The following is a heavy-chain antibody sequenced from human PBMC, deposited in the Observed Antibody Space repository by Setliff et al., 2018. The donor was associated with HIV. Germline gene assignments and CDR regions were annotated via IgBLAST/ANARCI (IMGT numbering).Heavy chain of an antibody. Sequence: PSETLSLTCTVSGGSISSYYWSWVRQPPGKGLEWIGYVYYDGTTNYNPSLKSRVTISADTSKNQFSLKLSSVTAADTAFYYCARASYYGSGIYYIWGYFDYWGQGTLVTSPQ. J-gene: IGHJ4*02. CDR3: ARASYYGSGIYYIWGYFDY. V-gene: IGHV4-59*01. CDR1: GGSISSYY. CDR2: VYYDGTT. D-gene: IGHD3-10*01.